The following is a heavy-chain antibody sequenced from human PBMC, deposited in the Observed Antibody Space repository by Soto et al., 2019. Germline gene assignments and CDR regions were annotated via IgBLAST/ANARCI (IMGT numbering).Heavy chain of an antibody. J-gene: IGHJ6*03. D-gene: IGHD6-6*01. CDR2: ISSSSSTI. CDR1: GFTFSSYS. Sequence: PGGSLRLSCAASGFTFSSYSMNWVRQAPGKGLEWVSYISSSSSTIYYADSVKGRFTISRDNAKNSLYLQMNSLRAEDTAVYYCARGPSSSSFYYYYYYMDVWGKGTTVTASS. CDR3: ARGPSSSSFYYYYYYMDV. V-gene: IGHV3-48*01.